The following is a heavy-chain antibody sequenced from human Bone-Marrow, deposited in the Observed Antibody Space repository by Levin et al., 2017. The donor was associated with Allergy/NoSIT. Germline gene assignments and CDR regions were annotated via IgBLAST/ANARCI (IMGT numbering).Heavy chain of an antibody. Sequence: GGSLRLSCAASGFSFWHYTMNWVRQAPGKGLEWDSCISSSGDSTYYADSVKGRFTISRDNAKNSLYLQLNRLRAEDTALYYCARDPARGYYDSSGYSGDHWGQGTLVTVSS. CDR2: ISSSGDST. J-gene: IGHJ4*02. D-gene: IGHD3-22*01. CDR1: GFSFWHYT. CDR3: ARDPARGYYDSSGYSGDH. V-gene: IGHV3-48*01.